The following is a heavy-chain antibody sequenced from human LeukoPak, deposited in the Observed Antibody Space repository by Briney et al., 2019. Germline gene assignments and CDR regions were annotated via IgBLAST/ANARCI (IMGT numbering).Heavy chain of an antibody. CDR3: ARGRYYTYYYGSGSYYCYYYYMEV. Sequence: SETLSLTCAVYGGSFSGYYWSWIRQPPGKGLEWIGEINHSGSTNYNPSLKSRVTISVDTSKNQFSLKLSSVTAADTAVYYCARGRYYTYYYGSGSYYCYYYYMEVWGKGTTVTVSS. CDR2: INHSGST. V-gene: IGHV4-34*01. CDR1: GGSFSGYY. J-gene: IGHJ6*03. D-gene: IGHD3-10*01.